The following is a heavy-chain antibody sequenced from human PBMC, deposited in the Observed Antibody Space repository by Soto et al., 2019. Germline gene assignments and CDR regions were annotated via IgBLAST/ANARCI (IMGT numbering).Heavy chain of an antibody. V-gene: IGHV3-48*03. D-gene: IGHD1-26*01. CDR1: GFSFSRFE. CDR2: ISSSSDVI. CDR3: AKDLGSYLSPAFDY. J-gene: IGHJ4*02. Sequence: HPGGSLRLSCAASGFSFSRFEMNWVRQAPGKGLEWVSYISSSSDVIYYADSVKGRFTISRDNAKNSLYLQMSSLRAEDTAVYFCAKDLGSYLSPAFDYWGLGTLVTVSS.